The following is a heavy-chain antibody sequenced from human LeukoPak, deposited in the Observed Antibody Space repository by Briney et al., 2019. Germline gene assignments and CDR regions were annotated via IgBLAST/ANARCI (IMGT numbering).Heavy chain of an antibody. V-gene: IGHV5-51*01. CDR1: GYNFAKFW. CDR3: AGTYYYDSSGYHSPYYYYGMDV. CDR2: IYPGDSDA. Sequence: GESLKISCKASGYNFAKFWIGWVRLMPGKGLEWMGIIYPGDSDARYSPSFQGQVTISADKSISTAYLQWSSLKASDTAMYYCAGTYYYDSSGYHSPYYYYGMDVWGQGTTVTVSS. D-gene: IGHD3-22*01. J-gene: IGHJ6*02.